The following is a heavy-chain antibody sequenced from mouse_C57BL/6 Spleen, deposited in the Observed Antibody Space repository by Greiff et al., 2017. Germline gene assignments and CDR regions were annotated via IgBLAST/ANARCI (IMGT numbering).Heavy chain of an antibody. J-gene: IGHJ2*01. CDR3: ARDTMITTNYFDY. V-gene: IGHV5-4*01. D-gene: IGHD2-4*01. Sequence: EVKVEESGGGLVKPGGSLKLSCAASGFTFSSYAMSWVRQTPEKRLEWVATISDGGSYTYYPDNVKGRFTISRDNAKNNLYLQMSHLKSEDTAMYYCARDTMITTNYFDYWGQGTTLTVSS. CDR1: GFTFSSYA. CDR2: ISDGGSYT.